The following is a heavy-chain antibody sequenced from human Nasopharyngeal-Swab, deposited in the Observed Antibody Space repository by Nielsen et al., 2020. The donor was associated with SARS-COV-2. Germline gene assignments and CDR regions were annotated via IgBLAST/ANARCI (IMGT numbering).Heavy chain of an antibody. J-gene: IGHJ6*02. D-gene: IGHD1-26*01. V-gene: IGHV1-46*01. Sequence: WVRQAPRQGLEWMGIINPSGGSTSYAQKFQGRVTMTRDTSTSTVYMELSSLRSEDTAVYYCAREIVGASYYYYGMDVWGQGTTVTVSS. CDR2: INPSGGST. CDR3: AREIVGASYYYYGMDV.